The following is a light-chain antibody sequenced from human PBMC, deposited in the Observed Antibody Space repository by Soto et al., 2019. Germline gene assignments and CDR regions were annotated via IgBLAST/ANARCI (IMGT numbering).Light chain of an antibody. V-gene: IGKV1-5*03. CDR2: KTS. CDR3: QQYSSYSRYT. Sequence: IQMTQSPSILSASVGDRVTITCRASQNINSWLAWYQQKPGKAPKLLIYKTSSLESGVPSRFSGSESGTEFTLTISSLQPDYFATYYCQQYSSYSRYTFGQGTKLEIK. CDR1: QNINSW. J-gene: IGKJ2*01.